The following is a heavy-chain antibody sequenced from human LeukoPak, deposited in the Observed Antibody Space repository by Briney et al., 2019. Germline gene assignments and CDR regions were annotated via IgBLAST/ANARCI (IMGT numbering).Heavy chain of an antibody. CDR1: GYTFTSYG. CDR2: ISAYNGNT. Sequence: GSSVKVSCKASGYTFTSYGISWVRQAPGQGLEWMGWISAYNGNTNYAQKLQGRVTMTTDTSTSTAYMELRSLRSDDTAVYYCARSYYDFWSGPTRDYYYMDVWGKGTTVTVSS. J-gene: IGHJ6*03. D-gene: IGHD3-3*01. CDR3: ARSYYDFWSGPTRDYYYMDV. V-gene: IGHV1-18*01.